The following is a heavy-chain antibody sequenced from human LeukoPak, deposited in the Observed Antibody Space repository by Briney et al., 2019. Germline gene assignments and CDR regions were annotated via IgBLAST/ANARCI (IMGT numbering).Heavy chain of an antibody. J-gene: IGHJ3*02. V-gene: IGHV1-18*01. D-gene: IGHD1-1*01. CDR2: ISTDSGYT. CDR3: ARQSWRNDAFDI. Sequence: ASVKVSCKASGYTFNSYGISWVRQAPGQGLEGMGWISTDSGYTGSAQKLRGRVTMTKDTSTSTAYLELRSLTSDDTAVYYCARQSWRNDAFDIWGQGTMVTVS. CDR1: GYTFNSYG.